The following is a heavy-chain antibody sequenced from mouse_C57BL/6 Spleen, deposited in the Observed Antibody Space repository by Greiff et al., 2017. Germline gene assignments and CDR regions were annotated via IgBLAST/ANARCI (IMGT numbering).Heavy chain of an antibody. D-gene: IGHD3-3*01. CDR3: AGRAGTGYFDY. J-gene: IGHJ2*01. V-gene: IGHV1-64*01. CDR2: IHPNSGST. Sequence: VQLQQPGAELVKPGASVKLSCKASGYTFTSYWMHWVKQRPGQGLEWIGMIHPNSGSTNYNEKFKSKATLTVDKSSSTAYMQLSSLTSEDSSVYYCAGRAGTGYFDYWGQGTTLTVSS. CDR1: GYTFTSYW.